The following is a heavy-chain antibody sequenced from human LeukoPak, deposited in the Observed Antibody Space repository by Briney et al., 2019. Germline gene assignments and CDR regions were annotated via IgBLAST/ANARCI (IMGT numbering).Heavy chain of an antibody. CDR2: FNPEDGET. CDR1: GYTLTELS. J-gene: IGHJ4*02. V-gene: IGHV1-24*01. CDR3: ARLGLVVGAPDY. Sequence: ASVKVSCKVSGYTLTELSMHWVRQAPGKGLEWMGGFNPEDGETIYAQKFQGRVTMTEDTSTDTAYMELSSLRAEDTALYYCARLGLVVGAPDYWGQGTLVTVSS. D-gene: IGHD2-15*01.